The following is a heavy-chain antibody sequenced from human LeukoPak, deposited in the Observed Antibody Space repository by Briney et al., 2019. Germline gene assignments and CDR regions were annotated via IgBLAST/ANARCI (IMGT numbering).Heavy chain of an antibody. D-gene: IGHD3-10*01. CDR2: ISGSGGST. V-gene: IGHV3-23*01. CDR1: GFTFSSYA. CDR3: AKDHSSRYYGSGSYGY. Sequence: GGSLRLSCAASGFTFSSYAMSWVRQAPGKGLEWVSAISGSGGSTYYADSVKGRFTISRDNSKTTLYLQMNSLRAEDTAVYYCAKDHSSRYYGSGSYGYWGQGTLVTVSS. J-gene: IGHJ4*02.